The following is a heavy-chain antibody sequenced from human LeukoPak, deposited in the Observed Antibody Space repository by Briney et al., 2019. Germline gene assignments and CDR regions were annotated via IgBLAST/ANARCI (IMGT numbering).Heavy chain of an antibody. D-gene: IGHD2-2*01. Sequence: GGSLRLSCAASGFTFSSYAMSWVRQAPGKGLEWVSAISGSGGSTYYADSVKGRFTISRDNSKNTLYLQMNSLRAEDTAVYYCAKDRPPRALVPAATFDYWGQETLVTVSS. CDR3: AKDRPPRALVPAATFDY. CDR2: ISGSGGST. CDR1: GFTFSSYA. V-gene: IGHV3-23*01. J-gene: IGHJ4*02.